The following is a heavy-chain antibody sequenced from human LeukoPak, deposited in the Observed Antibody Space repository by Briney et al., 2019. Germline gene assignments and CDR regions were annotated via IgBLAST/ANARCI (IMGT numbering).Heavy chain of an antibody. CDR1: GFTFSSYG. D-gene: IGHD2-2*01. Sequence: GGSLRLSCAASGFTFSSYGMHWVRQAPGKGLEWLAFIRYDGSNKYYADSVKGRFTISRDNSKNTLYLQMNSLRAEDTAVYYCAKDMGDHIVVVPAAVFDYWGQGTLVTVSS. CDR2: IRYDGSNK. CDR3: AKDMGDHIVVVPAAVFDY. J-gene: IGHJ4*02. V-gene: IGHV3-30*02.